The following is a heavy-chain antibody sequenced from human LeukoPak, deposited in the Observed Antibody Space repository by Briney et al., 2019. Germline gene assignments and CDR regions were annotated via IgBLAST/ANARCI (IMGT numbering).Heavy chain of an antibody. CDR2: ISTSSITK. D-gene: IGHD1-26*01. J-gene: IGHJ5*02. CDR1: GFTLSNYN. CDR3: ARDEYSGSYFWWFDP. V-gene: IGHV3-48*01. Sequence: GGSLRLSCAASGFTLSNYNMNWVRQAPGKGLEWVSYISTSSITKYYADSVKGRFTISRDNARNSLYLQMNSLRAEDTAVYYCARDEYSGSYFWWFDPWGQGTLVTVSS.